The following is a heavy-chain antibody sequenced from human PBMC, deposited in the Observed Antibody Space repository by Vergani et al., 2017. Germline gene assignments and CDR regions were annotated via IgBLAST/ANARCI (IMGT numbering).Heavy chain of an antibody. CDR3: ARALRRGYGDYVDY. Sequence: QVQLQESGPGLVKPSQTLSLTCTVSGGSISSGGYYWSWIRQHPGKGLEWIGYIYYSGSTYYNPSLKSRVTISVDTSKNQFSLQLSSVTAADTAVYYCARALRRGYGDYVDYWGQGTLVTVSS. CDR1: GGSISSGGYY. CDR2: IYYSGST. V-gene: IGHV4-31*03. D-gene: IGHD4-17*01. J-gene: IGHJ4*02.